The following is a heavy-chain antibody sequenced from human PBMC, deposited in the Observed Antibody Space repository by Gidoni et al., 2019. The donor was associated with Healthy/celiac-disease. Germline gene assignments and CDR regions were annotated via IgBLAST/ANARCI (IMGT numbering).Heavy chain of an antibody. CDR1: GFPFSSYA. V-gene: IGHV3-30*16. CDR3: ARALIVGATNFDY. D-gene: IGHD1-26*01. CDR2: ISYDGSNK. Sequence: QVQLVESGGGVVQPGRSLRLSCAASGFPFSSYAMHWVRQAPGKGLEWVAVISYDGSNKYYADSVKGRFTISRDNSKNTLYLQMNSLRAEDTAVYYCARALIVGATNFDYWGQGTLVTVSS. J-gene: IGHJ4*02.